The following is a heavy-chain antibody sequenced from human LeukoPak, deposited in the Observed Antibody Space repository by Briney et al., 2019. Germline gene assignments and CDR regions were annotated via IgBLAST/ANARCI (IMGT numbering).Heavy chain of an antibody. J-gene: IGHJ6*03. V-gene: IGHV1-69*06. CDR2: IIPIFGTA. Sequence: SVKVSCKASGGTFSSYAISWVRQAPGQGLEWMGGIIPIFGTANYAQKFQGRVTITADKSTGTAYMELSSLRSEDTAVYYCARESASWYYYMDVWGKGTTVTVSS. CDR3: ARESASWYYYMDV. CDR1: GGTFSSYA.